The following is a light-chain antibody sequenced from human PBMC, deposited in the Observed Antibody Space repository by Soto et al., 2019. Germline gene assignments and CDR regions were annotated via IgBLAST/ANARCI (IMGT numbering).Light chain of an antibody. V-gene: IGLV2-8*01. CDR2: DVN. Sequence: QSALTQPPSASGSPGQSVTISCTGASSDIGGSDYVSWYQQHPGKAPKLMIYDVNMRPSGVPTRFSGSKSGNTASLTVSGLQAEDEADYYCSSYAGSNNFCVFGTGTKLTVL. CDR3: SSYAGSNNFCV. J-gene: IGLJ1*01. CDR1: SSDIGGSDY.